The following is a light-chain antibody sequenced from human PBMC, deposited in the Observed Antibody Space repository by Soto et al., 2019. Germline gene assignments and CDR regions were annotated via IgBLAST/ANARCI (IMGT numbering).Light chain of an antibody. CDR1: QDTGNY. CDR3: LSEGLT. J-gene: IGKJ3*01. Sequence: DIQMTQSPSSLSASVGDRVSIACQASQDTGNYLNTFHPEPGQAPNLLIYGGSNLEPGVPSRFSGSGSGTDFTFTISSLQPEDVSTYYCLSEGLTFGPGTK. CDR2: GGS. V-gene: IGKV1-33*01.